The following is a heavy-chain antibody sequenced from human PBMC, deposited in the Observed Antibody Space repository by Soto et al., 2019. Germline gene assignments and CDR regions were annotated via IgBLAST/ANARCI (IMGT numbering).Heavy chain of an antibody. CDR1: GGSISSGDYY. Sequence: SETLSLTCTVSGGSISSGDYYWSWIRQPPGKGLEWIGYTYYSGSTYYNPSLKSRVTISVDTSKNQFSLKLSSVTAADTAVYYCARGVSQQLVPDYWGQGTLVTVSS. CDR3: ARGVSQQLVPDY. D-gene: IGHD6-13*01. V-gene: IGHV4-30-4*01. J-gene: IGHJ4*02. CDR2: TYYSGST.